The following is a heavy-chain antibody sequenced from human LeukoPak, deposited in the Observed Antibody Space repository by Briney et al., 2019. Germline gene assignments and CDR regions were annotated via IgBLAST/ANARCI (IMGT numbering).Heavy chain of an antibody. CDR1: GFTFSGSA. V-gene: IGHV3-73*01. Sequence: GGSLRLSCAASGFTFSGSAMHCVRQASGKGLEWVGRIRSKANSYATAYAASVKGRFTISRDDSKNTAYLQMNSLKTEDTAVYYCTRHTDYGDYVRYFDLWGRGTLVTVSS. CDR3: TRHTDYGDYVRYFDL. D-gene: IGHD4-17*01. J-gene: IGHJ2*01. CDR2: IRSKANSYAT.